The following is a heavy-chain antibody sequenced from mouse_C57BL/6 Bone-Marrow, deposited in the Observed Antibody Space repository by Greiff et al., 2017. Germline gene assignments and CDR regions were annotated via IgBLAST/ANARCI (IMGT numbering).Heavy chain of an antibody. CDR3: ARRLAY. V-gene: IGHV3-6*01. CDR2: ISYDGSN. J-gene: IGHJ3*01. CDR1: GYSITSGYY. Sequence: EVKLMESGPGLVKPSQSLSLTCSVTGYSITSGYYWNWIRQFPGNKLEWMGYISYDGSNIYNPSLKNRISITRDTSKNQFFLKLNSVTTEDTATYYCARRLAYWGQGTLVTVSA.